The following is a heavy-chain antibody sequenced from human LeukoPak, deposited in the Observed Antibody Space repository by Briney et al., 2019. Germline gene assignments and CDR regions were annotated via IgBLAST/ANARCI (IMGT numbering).Heavy chain of an antibody. CDR3: AKASPYIGYCSGGSCYSGSLGY. CDR1: EFSVGSNY. V-gene: IGHV3-66*01. D-gene: IGHD2-15*01. J-gene: IGHJ4*02. CDR2: IYSGGST. Sequence: GGSLRLSCAASEFSVGSNYMTWVRQAPGKGLEWVSLIYSGGSTYYADSVKGRFTISRDNSKNTLYLQMNSLRAEDTAVYYCAKASPYIGYCSGGSCYSGSLGYWGQGTLVTVSS.